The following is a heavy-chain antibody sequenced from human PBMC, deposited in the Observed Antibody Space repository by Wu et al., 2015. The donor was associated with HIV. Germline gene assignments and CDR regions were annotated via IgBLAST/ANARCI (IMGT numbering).Heavy chain of an antibody. CDR2: FDPEDDKI. J-gene: IGHJ1*01. CDR1: GNSLTKLS. CDR3: TAFPRDIWSTGLPY. D-gene: IGHD3-10*01. Sequence: HVQLEQSGAVVRKPGASVRVPCKVSGNSLTKLSIHWVRQTPGKGLEWMGGFDPEDDKIIYAQRFQGRVAMTEDRSTETAYMDLKSLRSEDTAVFYCTAFPRDIWSTGLPYWGQGTLVTVSA. V-gene: IGHV1-24*01.